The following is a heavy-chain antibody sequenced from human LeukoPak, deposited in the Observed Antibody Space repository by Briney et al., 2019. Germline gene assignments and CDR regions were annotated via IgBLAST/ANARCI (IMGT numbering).Heavy chain of an antibody. V-gene: IGHV3-7*01. D-gene: IGHD4-17*01. Sequence: GGSLRLSCAASGFTFSSYWMSWVRQAPGRGLEWVANIKQDGTETNYVGSVKGRFTISRDNSKNTLYLQMNSLRVEDTAVYYCARDGDGDYVFSYYFDYWGQGTLVTVSS. CDR1: GFTFSSYW. J-gene: IGHJ4*02. CDR2: IKQDGTET. CDR3: ARDGDGDYVFSYYFDY.